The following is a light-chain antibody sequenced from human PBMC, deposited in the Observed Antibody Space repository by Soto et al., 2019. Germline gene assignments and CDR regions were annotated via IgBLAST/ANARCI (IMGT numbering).Light chain of an antibody. CDR3: QHSNYWLWT. Sequence: EIVMTQSPATLSVSPGERATLSCRASQSISSKLAWYQQKPGQAPRLLIYGASTRATGIPARFSGSGSGTEFTLTISSLQPEDFAVYFCQHSNYWLWTFGQGTKVEIK. J-gene: IGKJ1*01. CDR2: GAS. CDR1: QSISSK. V-gene: IGKV3D-15*01.